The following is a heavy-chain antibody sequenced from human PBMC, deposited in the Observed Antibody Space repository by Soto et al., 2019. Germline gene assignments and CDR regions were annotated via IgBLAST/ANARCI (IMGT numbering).Heavy chain of an antibody. D-gene: IGHD4-4*01. Sequence: GGSLRLSCAASGFTFSSYGMHWVRQAPGKGLEWVAVISYDGSNKYYADSVKGRFTISRDNSKNTLYLQMNSLRAEDTAVYYCVKRVTNLTDTQYYYYYYMDVWGKGTTVTVSS. V-gene: IGHV3-30*18. J-gene: IGHJ6*03. CDR2: ISYDGSNK. CDR1: GFTFSSYG. CDR3: VKRVTNLTDTQYYYYYYMDV.